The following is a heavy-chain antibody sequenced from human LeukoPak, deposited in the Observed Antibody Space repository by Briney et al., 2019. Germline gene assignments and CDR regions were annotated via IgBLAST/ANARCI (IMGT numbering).Heavy chain of an antibody. CDR2: ISAYNGNT. V-gene: IGHV1-18*01. Sequence: ASVKVSCKASGYTSTSYGISWVRQAPGQGLEWMGWISAYNGNTNYAQKLQGRVTMTTDTSTSTAYMELRSLRSDDTAVYYCARWAFGVSSTPFDYWGQGTLVTVSS. D-gene: IGHD3-10*01. J-gene: IGHJ4*02. CDR1: GYTSTSYG. CDR3: ARWAFGVSSTPFDY.